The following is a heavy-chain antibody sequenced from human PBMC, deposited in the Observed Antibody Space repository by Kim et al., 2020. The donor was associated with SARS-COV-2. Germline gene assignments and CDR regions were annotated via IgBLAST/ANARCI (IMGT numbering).Heavy chain of an antibody. J-gene: IGHJ4*02. CDR2: IYYSGST. V-gene: IGHV4-39*01. D-gene: IGHD1-26*01. CDR1: GGSISSSSYY. Sequence: SETLSLTCTVSGGSISSSSYYWGWIRQPPGKGLEWIGSIYYSGSTYYNPSLKSRVTISVDTSKNQFSLKLSSVTAADTAVYYCAGVMYSGSYYRPWEYYFDYWGQGTLVTVSS. CDR3: AGVMYSGSYYRPWEYYFDY.